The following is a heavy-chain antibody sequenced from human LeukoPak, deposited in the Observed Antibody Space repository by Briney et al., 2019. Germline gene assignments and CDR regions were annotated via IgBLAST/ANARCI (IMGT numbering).Heavy chain of an antibody. CDR3: AGSDCSGGSCYRVFWFDP. CDR1: GGTFSSYA. J-gene: IGHJ5*02. V-gene: IGHV1-69*04. D-gene: IGHD2-15*01. CDR2: IIPIFGIA. Sequence: ASVKVSCKASGGTFSSYAISWVRQAPGQGLEWMGRIIPIFGIANYAQKFQGRVTITADKSTSTAYMELSSLRSEDTAVYYCAGSDCSGGSCYRVFWFDPWGLGTLVTVSS.